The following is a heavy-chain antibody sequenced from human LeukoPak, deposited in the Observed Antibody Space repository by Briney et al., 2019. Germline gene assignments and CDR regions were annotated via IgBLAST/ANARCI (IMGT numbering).Heavy chain of an antibody. Sequence: ASVKVSCKASGYTFTSYDINWVRQAPGQGLEWMGWMNPNSGNTDYAQKFQGRVTMTRNTSISTAYMELSSLRSEDTAVYYCASGRLESFSYYYDSSGYYSDAFDIWGQGTMVTVSS. CDR2: MNPNSGNT. J-gene: IGHJ3*02. CDR1: GYTFTSYD. V-gene: IGHV1-8*01. D-gene: IGHD3-22*01. CDR3: ASGRLESFSYYYDSSGYYSDAFDI.